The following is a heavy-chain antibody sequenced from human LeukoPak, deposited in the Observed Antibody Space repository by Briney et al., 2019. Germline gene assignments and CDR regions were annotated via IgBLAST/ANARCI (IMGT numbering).Heavy chain of an antibody. CDR3: ARVTAFPRGYFDY. CDR1: GGTFSSYA. CDR2: IIPIFGTA. Sequence: SVKVSCKASGGTFSSYAISWVRQAPGQGLEWMGGIIPIFGTANYAQKFQGRVTITTDESTSTAYMELSSLRSEDTDVYYCARVTAFPRGYFDYWGQGTLVTVSS. D-gene: IGHD2-21*02. J-gene: IGHJ4*02. V-gene: IGHV1-69*05.